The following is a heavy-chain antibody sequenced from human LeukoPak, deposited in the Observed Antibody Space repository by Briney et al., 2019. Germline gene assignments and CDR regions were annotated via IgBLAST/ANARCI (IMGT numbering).Heavy chain of an antibody. D-gene: IGHD1-26*01. CDR1: GFTFSSYW. CDR3: ARDSTFVSGSSGAH. J-gene: IGHJ4*02. V-gene: IGHV3-74*01. CDR2: INSDGTDT. Sequence: GGSLRLSCAASGFTFSSYWMHWVRQAPGKGLVWVSRINSDGTDTTYADSVKGRFTISRDNAKNTVYLQMNSLRAEDTAVYYCARDSTFVSGSSGAHWGQGTLVTVSS.